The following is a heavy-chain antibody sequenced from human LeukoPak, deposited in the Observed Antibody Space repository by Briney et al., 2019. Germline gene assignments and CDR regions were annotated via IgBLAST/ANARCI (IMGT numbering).Heavy chain of an antibody. V-gene: IGHV1-46*01. J-gene: IGHJ3*02. CDR2: IYPRDGST. D-gene: IGHD1-26*01. Sequence: GASVKVSCKASGYSFTSNYIHWVRQAPGQGLEWMGMIYPRDGSTSYAQMFQGRVTMTRDTSTSTVYMELSSLRSEDTAVYYCARNVEPGFDIWGQGTMVTVSS. CDR3: ARNVEPGFDI. CDR1: GYSFTSNY.